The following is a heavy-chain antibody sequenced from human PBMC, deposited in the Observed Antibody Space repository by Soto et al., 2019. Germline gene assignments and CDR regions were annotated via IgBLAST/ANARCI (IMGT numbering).Heavy chain of an antibody. CDR3: SSDNYAGRPDG. CDR1: GGSVSSGSYY. V-gene: IGHV4-31*03. Sequence: TLSLTCTVSGGSVSSGSYYWSWIRQHPGRGLEWIGYIYYTGNTYYNPSLKSRLAISVDTSKNQFSLKLTSVTAADTAVYFCSSDNYAGRPDGWGPGTLVT. D-gene: IGHD3-22*01. J-gene: IGHJ4*02. CDR2: IYYTGNT.